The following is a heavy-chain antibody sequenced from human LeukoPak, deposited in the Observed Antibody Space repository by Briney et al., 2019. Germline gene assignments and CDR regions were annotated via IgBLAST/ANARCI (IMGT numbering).Heavy chain of an antibody. CDR3: ARQHCAGGTCYDDRGFFDF. CDR1: GGTFSTDA. Sequence: GASVKVSCKASGGTFSTDAINWIRQAPGQGLEWMGGFIPRFGTTFYAQKFQGRVTLAADKSTNAAFMEVSSLTSDDTAVYYCARQHCAGGTCYDDRGFFDFWGQGTLVTVSS. D-gene: IGHD2-15*01. CDR2: FIPRFGTT. V-gene: IGHV1-69*06. J-gene: IGHJ4*02.